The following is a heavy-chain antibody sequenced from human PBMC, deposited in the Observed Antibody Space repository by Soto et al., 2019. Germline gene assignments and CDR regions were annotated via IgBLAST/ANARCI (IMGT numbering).Heavy chain of an antibody. J-gene: IGHJ4*02. CDR2: IKQDGSAQ. CDR1: GFTFSTSW. V-gene: IGHV3-7*01. CDR3: VRGASKSGWYPDYFDY. Sequence: PGGSLRLSCAASGFTFSTSWMTWVRQAPGKGLEWVANIKQDGSAQYYVDSLKGRFSVSRDNAKNSLYLQMDSLRADDTAMYFCVRGASKSGWYPDYFDYWGQGALVTVSS. D-gene: IGHD6-19*01.